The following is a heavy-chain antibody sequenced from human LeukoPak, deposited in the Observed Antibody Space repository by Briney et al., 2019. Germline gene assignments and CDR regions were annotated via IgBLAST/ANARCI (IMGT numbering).Heavy chain of an antibody. Sequence: GGSLRLSCAASGFTFSSYAMSWVRQAPGKGLEWVSAISGSGGSTYYADSVKGRFTISRDNSKNTLYLQMNSLRAEDTAVYYCAKDHKDPVAGTTGLFDYWGQGTLVTVSS. CDR1: GFTFSSYA. CDR3: AKDHKDPVAGTTGLFDY. V-gene: IGHV3-23*01. J-gene: IGHJ4*02. D-gene: IGHD6-19*01. CDR2: ISGSGGST.